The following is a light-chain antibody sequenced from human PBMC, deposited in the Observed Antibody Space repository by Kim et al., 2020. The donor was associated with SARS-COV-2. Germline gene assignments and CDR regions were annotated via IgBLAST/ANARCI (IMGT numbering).Light chain of an antibody. Sequence: ETVMTQSPATLSVSPGERAALSCRASQSVGSNLAWYQQKPGQAPRLLIYGASTRATGIPARFSGSGSGTEFTLTISSLQSEDFAVYYCQQYNNWPRTFGQGTKLEIK. V-gene: IGKV3-15*01. CDR2: GAS. J-gene: IGKJ2*01. CDR1: QSVGSN. CDR3: QQYNNWPRT.